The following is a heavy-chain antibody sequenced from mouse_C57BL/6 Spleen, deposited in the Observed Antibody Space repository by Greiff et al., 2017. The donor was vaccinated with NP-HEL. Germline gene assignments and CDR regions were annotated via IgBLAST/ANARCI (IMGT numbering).Heavy chain of an antibody. CDR2: IDPETGGT. J-gene: IGHJ4*01. Sequence: VQLQQSGAELVRPGASVTLSCKASGYTFTDYEMHWVKQTPVHGLEWIGAIDPETGGTAYNQKFKGKAILTADKSSSTAYMELRSLTSEDSAVYYCTRRGYSNFSYAMDYWGQGTSVTVSS. CDR3: TRRGYSNFSYAMDY. CDR1: GYTFTDYE. V-gene: IGHV1-15*01. D-gene: IGHD2-5*01.